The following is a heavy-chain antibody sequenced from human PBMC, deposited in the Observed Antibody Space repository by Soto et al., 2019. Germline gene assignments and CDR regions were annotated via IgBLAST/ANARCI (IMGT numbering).Heavy chain of an antibody. CDR3: ARVNPGYSYVNY. D-gene: IGHD5-18*01. Sequence: EVQLVESGGGLVQPGGSLRLSCAASGFTFSSYWMLWVRQAPGKGLVWVSRINSDGSTTSYADSVKGRFTISRDNAKNTLYLQMNSLSAEDTAVYYCARVNPGYSYVNYWGQGTLVTVSS. V-gene: IGHV3-74*01. J-gene: IGHJ4*02. CDR2: INSDGSTT. CDR1: GFTFSSYW.